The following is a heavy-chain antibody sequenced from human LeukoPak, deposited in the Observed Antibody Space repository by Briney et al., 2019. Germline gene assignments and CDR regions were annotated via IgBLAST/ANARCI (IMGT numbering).Heavy chain of an antibody. CDR1: GFTFSNYW. CDR3: TKGAAAGPKYFQH. CDR2: INSDGSSA. V-gene: IGHV3-74*01. D-gene: IGHD6-13*01. J-gene: IGHJ1*01. Sequence: GGSLRLSCAASGFTFSNYWIHWVRQAPGKGLVWLSHINSDGSSATYADSVKGRLTISRDSSKSTLYLHMNSLRAEDTAVYYCTKGAAAGPKYFQHWGQGTLVTVSS.